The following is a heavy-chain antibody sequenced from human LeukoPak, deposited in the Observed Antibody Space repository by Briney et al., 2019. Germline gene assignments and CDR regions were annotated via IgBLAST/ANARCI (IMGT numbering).Heavy chain of an antibody. V-gene: IGHV3-30*18. CDR3: AKGKGSGTHLLDY. D-gene: IGHD2-2*01. Sequence: GGSLRLSCAASGFTFSSYGMHWVRQAPGKGLEWVAVISYDGSNKYYADSVKGRFTISRDNSKNTLYLQMNSLRGEDTAIYYCAKGKGSGTHLLDYWGQGTLVTVSS. CDR1: GFTFSSYG. CDR2: ISYDGSNK. J-gene: IGHJ4*02.